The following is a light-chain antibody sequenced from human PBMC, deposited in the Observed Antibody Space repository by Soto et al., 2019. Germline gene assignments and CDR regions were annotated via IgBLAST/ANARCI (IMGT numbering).Light chain of an antibody. CDR1: QSVDNN. J-gene: IGKJ5*01. Sequence: EILMTQSPVTLSAPPGESATLSCRASQSVDNNVAWYQQKPGQAPRLLIVGSFARATGIPARFSGSVSGSDFILTINRLEPEDFAVYYCQQYGSSHTFGQGTRLEIK. CDR2: GSF. V-gene: IGKV3-20*01. CDR3: QQYGSSHT.